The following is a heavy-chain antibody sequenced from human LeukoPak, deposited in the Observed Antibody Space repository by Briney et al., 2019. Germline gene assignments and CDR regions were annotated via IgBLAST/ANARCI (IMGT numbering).Heavy chain of an antibody. V-gene: IGHV3-48*03. CDR3: ARESESYDSSGSTFKY. D-gene: IGHD3-22*01. Sequence: GGSLRLSCAASGFTFSSYEMNWVRQAPGKGLEWVSYISSSGSTIYYADSVKGRFTISRDNSKNTLYLQMNSLRAEDTAVHYCARESESYDSSGSTFKYWGQGTLGTVSS. CDR2: ISSSGSTI. CDR1: GFTFSSYE. J-gene: IGHJ4*02.